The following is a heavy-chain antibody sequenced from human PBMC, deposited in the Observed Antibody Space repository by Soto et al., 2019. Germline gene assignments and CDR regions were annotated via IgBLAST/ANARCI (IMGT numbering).Heavy chain of an antibody. D-gene: IGHD6-13*01. CDR3: AREGGSSWYYFDY. CDR2: ISYDGSNK. Sequence: PGGSLRLSCAASGFTFSSYAMHWVRQAPGKGLEWVAVISYDGSNKYYADSVKGRFTISRDNSKNTLYLQMNSLRAEDTAVYYCAREGGSSWYYFDYWGQGTLVTVSS. CDR1: GFTFSSYA. V-gene: IGHV3-30-3*01. J-gene: IGHJ4*02.